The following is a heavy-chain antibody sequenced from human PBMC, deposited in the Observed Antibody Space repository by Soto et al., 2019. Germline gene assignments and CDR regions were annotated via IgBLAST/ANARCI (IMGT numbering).Heavy chain of an antibody. V-gene: IGHV3-49*03. CDR1: GFTFGDYA. CDR3: TKLLWFGELPRFGPY. Sequence: GGSLRLSCTASGFTFGDYAMSWFRQAPGKGLEWVGFIRSKTYGGTTEYAASVKGRFTISRDDSKSNAYLQMNSLKTEVTAVYYCTKLLWFGELPRFGPYWGQGTLVTVSS. D-gene: IGHD3-10*01. CDR2: IRSKTYGGTT. J-gene: IGHJ4*02.